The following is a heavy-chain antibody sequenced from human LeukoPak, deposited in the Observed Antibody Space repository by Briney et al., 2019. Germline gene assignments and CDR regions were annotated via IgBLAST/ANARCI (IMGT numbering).Heavy chain of an antibody. V-gene: IGHV3-21*01. D-gene: IGHD5-24*01. CDR1: GFTFSNYD. CDR3: ARGEEKATITALDS. CDR2: ISSSSSYI. Sequence: GGSLRVSCAASGFTFSNYDMHWVRQAPGKGLEWVSAISSSSSYIYYADSIKGRFTISRDNAENSLYLQMNSLRAVDTAVYFCARGEEKATITALDSWGQGTLVTVSS. J-gene: IGHJ4*02.